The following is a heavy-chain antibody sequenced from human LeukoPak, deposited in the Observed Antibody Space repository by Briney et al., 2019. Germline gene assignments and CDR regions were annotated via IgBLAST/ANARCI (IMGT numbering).Heavy chain of an antibody. D-gene: IGHD3-3*01. J-gene: IGHJ5*02. CDR3: AKYYDFWSGVYPKNGFDH. Sequence: GGSLRLSCAASEFTFTNAWMSWVRQAPGKGLEWVGRIKNKCDGGARDYAAPVKGRFTISRDDSKNTLYLQMNSLKTEDTAVYYCAKYYDFWSGVYPKNGFDHWGQGTLVTVSS. V-gene: IGHV3-15*01. CDR2: IKNKCDGGAR. CDR1: EFTFTNAW.